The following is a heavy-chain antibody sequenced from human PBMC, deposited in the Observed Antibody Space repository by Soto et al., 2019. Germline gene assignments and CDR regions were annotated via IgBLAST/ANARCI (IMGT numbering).Heavy chain of an antibody. V-gene: IGHV4-34*01. Sequence: QVQLQQWGAGLLKPSETLSLTCAVYGGSFSGYYWSWIRQPPGKGLEWIGEINHSGSTNYNPSLKSRVTISVDPSKNQFSLQLSSVTAADTAVYYCARDKTSRYSDGMDVWGQGTTVTVSS. J-gene: IGHJ6*02. CDR2: INHSGST. CDR3: ARDKTSRYSDGMDV. CDR1: GGSFSGYY.